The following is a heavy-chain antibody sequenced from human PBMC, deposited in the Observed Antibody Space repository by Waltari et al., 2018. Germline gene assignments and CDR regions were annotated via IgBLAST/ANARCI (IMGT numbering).Heavy chain of an antibody. Sequence: EVQLVESGGGLVNPGGSLRLSCAASGFTFSNTVLDWVRQAPGKGLEWIARIKTQSDGGGATYYAAPVTGRFTVSRDDSKNMLYLQMSSLKTEDTAMYYCTTDQGDSYTFYSFDYWGQGTLVTVSS. CDR2: IKTQSDGGGAT. CDR1: GFTFSNTV. CDR3: TTDQGDSYTFYSFDY. D-gene: IGHD3-16*02. J-gene: IGHJ4*02. V-gene: IGHV3-15*01.